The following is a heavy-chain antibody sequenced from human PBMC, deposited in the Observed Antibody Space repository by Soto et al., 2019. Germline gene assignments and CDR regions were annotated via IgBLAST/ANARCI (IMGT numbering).Heavy chain of an antibody. Sequence: EVQLAESGGGLAQPGGSLRLSCAASGFTLSGYAMDWVRQAPGKGLEYVSGISSNGVGAYYSNSVQGRFTISRDNSKNTVYLQRGSLRSEDMAVYYCARRARPDFYYMDVWGKGTTVTVSS. CDR1: GFTLSGYA. D-gene: IGHD6-6*01. V-gene: IGHV3-64*01. CDR3: ARRARPDFYYMDV. J-gene: IGHJ6*03. CDR2: ISSNGVGA.